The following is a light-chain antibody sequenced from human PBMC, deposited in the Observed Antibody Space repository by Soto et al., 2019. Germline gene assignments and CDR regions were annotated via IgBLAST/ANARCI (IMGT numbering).Light chain of an antibody. Sequence: EIVMTQSPATLSVSPGERATLSCRASQSVNSNLAWYRQKPGQAPRLFISDASTRATGVPARFSGSGSGTEFTLTISSLQSEDSGIYYCQQYNFWPPLTFGGGTKVEIK. CDR3: QQYNFWPPLT. CDR2: DAS. CDR1: QSVNSN. V-gene: IGKV3-15*01. J-gene: IGKJ4*01.